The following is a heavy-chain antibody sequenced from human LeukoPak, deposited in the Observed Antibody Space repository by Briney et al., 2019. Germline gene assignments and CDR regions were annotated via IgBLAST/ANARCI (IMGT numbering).Heavy chain of an antibody. CDR1: GGTFSSYA. Sequence: AASVKVSCTASGGTFSSYAISWVRQAPGQGLEWMGGIIPIFGTANYAQKFQGRVTITADESTSTVYMELSSLRSEDTAVYYCARGRCSGGSCYYYGMDVWGQGTTVTVSS. J-gene: IGHJ6*02. D-gene: IGHD2-15*01. CDR2: IIPIFGTA. CDR3: ARGRCSGGSCYYYGMDV. V-gene: IGHV1-69*13.